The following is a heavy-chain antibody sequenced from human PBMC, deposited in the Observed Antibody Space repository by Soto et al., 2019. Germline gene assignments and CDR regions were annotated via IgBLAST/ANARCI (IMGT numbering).Heavy chain of an antibody. CDR1: GFTFSNAW. CDR2: IKSKTDGGTT. Sequence: EVQLVESGGGLVKPGGSLRLSCAASGFTFSNAWMSWVRQAPGKGLEWVGRIKSKTDGGTTDYAAPVKGRFTISRDDSKSTLYLQMNSLKTEDTAVYYCTTEGYGDYVPYYYGMDVWGQGTTVTVSS. CDR3: TTEGYGDYVPYYYGMDV. D-gene: IGHD4-17*01. J-gene: IGHJ6*02. V-gene: IGHV3-15*01.